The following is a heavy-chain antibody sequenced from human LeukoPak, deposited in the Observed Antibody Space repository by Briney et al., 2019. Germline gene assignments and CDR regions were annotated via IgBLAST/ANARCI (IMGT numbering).Heavy chain of an antibody. Sequence: PGGSLRLSCAASGFTLSSNYMSWVRQAPGKGLEWVSVIYSGGSTYYADSAKGRFTISRDNSKNTLYLQMNSLRAEDTAVYYCAREIRTPFDYWGQGTLVTVSS. CDR3: AREIRTPFDY. D-gene: IGHD1-14*01. J-gene: IGHJ4*02. CDR1: GFTLSSNY. CDR2: IYSGGST. V-gene: IGHV3-66*02.